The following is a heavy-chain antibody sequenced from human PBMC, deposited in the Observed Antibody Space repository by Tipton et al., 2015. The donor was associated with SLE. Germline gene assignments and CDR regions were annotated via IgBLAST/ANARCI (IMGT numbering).Heavy chain of an antibody. D-gene: IGHD2-21*01. V-gene: IGHV4-4*07. CDR1: GDSISGSY. CDR2: IYTSGST. CDR3: ASTDGASVVARFDY. Sequence: TLSLTCTVSGDSISGSYWSWIRQPAGKGLEWIGRIYTSGSTNYNPSLKSRVTMSTDTSKNQFSLKLRSVTAADTAVYYYASTDGASVVARFDYWGQGTLVTVSS. J-gene: IGHJ4*02.